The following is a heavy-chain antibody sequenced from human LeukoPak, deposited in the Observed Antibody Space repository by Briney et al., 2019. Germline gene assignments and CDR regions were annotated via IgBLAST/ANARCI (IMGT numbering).Heavy chain of an antibody. CDR1: GFTFSSYA. CDR2: ISGSGGST. Sequence: GGSLRLSCAASGFTFSSYAMSWVRQAPGKGLEWVSAISGSGGSTYYADSVKGRSTISRDNSKNTLYLQMNSLRAEDTAVYYCAKSQRRGYYYGSGSYYEALHYFDYWGQGTLVTVSS. V-gene: IGHV3-23*01. J-gene: IGHJ4*02. D-gene: IGHD3-10*01. CDR3: AKSQRRGYYYGSGSYYEALHYFDY.